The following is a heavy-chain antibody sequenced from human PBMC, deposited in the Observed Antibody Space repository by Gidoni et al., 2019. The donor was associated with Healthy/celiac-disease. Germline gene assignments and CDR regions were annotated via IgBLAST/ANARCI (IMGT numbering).Heavy chain of an antibody. CDR3: ARARYLVDAFDI. Sequence: QVQLVESGGGLVKPGGSLRLSCAASGFTFSDYYMSWIRQAPGKGLEWFSYISSSSSYTNYADSVKGRFTISRDNAKNSLYLQMNSLRAEDTAVYYCARARYLVDAFDIWGQGTMVTVSS. CDR2: ISSSSSYT. V-gene: IGHV3-11*05. D-gene: IGHD3-16*02. CDR1: GFTFSDYY. J-gene: IGHJ3*02.